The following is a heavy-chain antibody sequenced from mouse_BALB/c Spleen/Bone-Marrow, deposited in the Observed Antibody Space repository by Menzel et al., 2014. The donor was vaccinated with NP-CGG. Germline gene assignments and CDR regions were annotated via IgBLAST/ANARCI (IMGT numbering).Heavy chain of an antibody. V-gene: IGHV14-3*02. CDR3: ARRGDGYYAWFAY. J-gene: IGHJ3*01. CDR2: IDPANGNT. D-gene: IGHD2-3*01. Sequence: VQLQQSGAELVKPGASVKLSCTASGFNIKDTYMHWVKQRPEQALEWIGRIDPANGNTKYDPKFQGKATITADTSSNTAYLQLSSLTSEDTAVYYCARRGDGYYAWFAYWGQGTLVTVSA. CDR1: GFNIKDTY.